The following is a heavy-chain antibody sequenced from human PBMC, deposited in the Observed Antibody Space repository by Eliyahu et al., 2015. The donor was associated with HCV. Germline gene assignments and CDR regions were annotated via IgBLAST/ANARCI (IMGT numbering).Heavy chain of an antibody. V-gene: IGHV3-53*01. CDR1: GXTVXSNF. Sequence: EIQLVESGGGLIQPGGSLXLXCAASGXTVXSNFMXWVRQAXGKGLGWVSVMYSDGATGYADSVKGRFTISRDNSKNTVYLQMNSLRVEDTAMYYCASVLRGGGPWGQGTLVTVSS. CDR3: ASVLRGGGP. CDR2: MYSDGAT. D-gene: IGHD4/OR15-4a*01. J-gene: IGHJ4*02.